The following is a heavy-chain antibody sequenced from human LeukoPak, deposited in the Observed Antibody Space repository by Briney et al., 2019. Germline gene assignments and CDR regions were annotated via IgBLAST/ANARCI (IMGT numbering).Heavy chain of an antibody. CDR1: GYTFSSYW. CDR2: IFPRDSDT. CDR3: VRSLPGTMLRGYGMDV. Sequence: GESLKISCKTSGYTFSSYWIGWVRQMPGKGLECMGVIFPRDSDTRYSPSFQGQVTISADKSTSTAYLHWGSLKASDTAMYYCVRSLPGTMLRGYGMDVWGPGTTVIVS. D-gene: IGHD3-10*01. J-gene: IGHJ6*02. V-gene: IGHV5-51*01.